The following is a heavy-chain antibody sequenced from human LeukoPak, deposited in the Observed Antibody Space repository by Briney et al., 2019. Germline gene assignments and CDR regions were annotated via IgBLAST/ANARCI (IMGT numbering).Heavy chain of an antibody. CDR1: GYTFTSYG. CDR2: IIPIFGTA. J-gene: IGHJ4*02. D-gene: IGHD4-17*01. CDR3: ARDLGDYGPEKGYYFDY. V-gene: IGHV1-69*13. Sequence: GASVKVSCKASGYTFTSYGISWVRQAPGQGLEWMGGIIPIFGTANYAQKFQGRVTITADESTSTAYMELSSLGSEDTAVYYFARDLGDYGPEKGYYFDYWGRETLVTVSS.